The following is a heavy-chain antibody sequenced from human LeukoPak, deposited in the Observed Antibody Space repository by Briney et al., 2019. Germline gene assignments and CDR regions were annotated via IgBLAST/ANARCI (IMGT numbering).Heavy chain of an antibody. CDR2: IKQDGSEK. CDR3: ARIIGYFDY. CDR1: EFTFSSYW. Sequence: GGSLRLSCTASEFTFSSYWMSWVRQAPGKGLEWVANIKQDGSEKDYVDSVKGRFTISRDNAKNSLYLQMNNLRAEDTAVYYCARIIGYFDYWGQGTLVTVSS. D-gene: IGHD2-15*01. J-gene: IGHJ4*02. V-gene: IGHV3-7*01.